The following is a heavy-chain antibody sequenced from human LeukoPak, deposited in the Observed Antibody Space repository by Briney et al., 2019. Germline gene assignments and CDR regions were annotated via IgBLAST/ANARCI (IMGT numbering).Heavy chain of an antibody. CDR2: IYHSGST. Sequence: SETQSLPCTVSGRPISRYHWSWLRQPPGKGLEWIGYIYHSGSTNYNPSLKSRVTISVDKSKNQFPLKLKSVTAADTAVYHCARVGDSSGSYYPLFDYWGQGTLVTVSS. CDR1: GRPISRYH. V-gene: IGHV4-59*01. CDR3: ARVGDSSGSYYPLFDY. J-gene: IGHJ4*02. D-gene: IGHD3-22*01.